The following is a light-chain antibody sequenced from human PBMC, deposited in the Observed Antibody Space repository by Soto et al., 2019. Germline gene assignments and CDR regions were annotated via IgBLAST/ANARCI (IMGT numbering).Light chain of an antibody. Sequence: IVLTESPGTLSLSPGKGITLSCRASQTVSKNYLAWYQQKPGQAPRLPIYAASTRATGIPDRFSVSGSGTDFTLTISRLQPEDFAVFYCQQYAVSPITFGQGTRLEIK. CDR3: QQYAVSPIT. CDR1: QTVSKNY. CDR2: AAS. J-gene: IGKJ5*01. V-gene: IGKV3-20*01.